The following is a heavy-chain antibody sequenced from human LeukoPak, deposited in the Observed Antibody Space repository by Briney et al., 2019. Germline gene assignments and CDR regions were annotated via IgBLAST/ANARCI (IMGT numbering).Heavy chain of an antibody. Sequence: GGSLRLSCSASGFTFSSYAMHWVRQAPGKGLEWVAVISYDGSNKYYADSVKGRFTISRDNSKNTLYLQMNSLRAEDTAVYYCAKGGAAPTGDNYYMDVWGKGTTVTVSS. J-gene: IGHJ6*03. D-gene: IGHD7-27*01. CDR2: ISYDGSNK. V-gene: IGHV3-30-3*01. CDR3: AKGGAAPTGDNYYMDV. CDR1: GFTFSSYA.